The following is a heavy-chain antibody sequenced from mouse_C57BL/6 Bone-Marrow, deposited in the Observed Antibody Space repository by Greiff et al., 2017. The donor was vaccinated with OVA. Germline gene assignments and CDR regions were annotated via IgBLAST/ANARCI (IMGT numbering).Heavy chain of an antibody. D-gene: IGHD1-3*01. CDR2: IYPGSGNT. V-gene: IGHV1-76*01. J-gene: IGHJ3*01. CDR1: GYTFTDYY. CDR3: ARGGSGSWFAY. Sequence: QVQLQQSGAELVRPGASVKLSCKASGYTFTDYYINWVKQRPGQGLEWIARIYPGSGNTYYNEKFKGKATLTAEKSSSTAYMQLSSLTSEDSAVYFCARGGSGSWFAYWGQGTLVTVAA.